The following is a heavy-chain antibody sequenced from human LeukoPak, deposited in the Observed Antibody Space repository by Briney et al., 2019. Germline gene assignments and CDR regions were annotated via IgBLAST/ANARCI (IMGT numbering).Heavy chain of an antibody. CDR3: ARGFDYGFHY. CDR2: MQNDGSEK. D-gene: IGHD4-17*01. CDR1: GFSFSSSA. V-gene: IGHV3-30*02. Sequence: GGSLRLSCAASGFSFSSSAMDWVRHAPGKGLEWVAFMQNDGSEKYYADSVKGRVTISRDISKNTLYLQMNSPRIEDTAVYYCARGFDYGFHYWGQGTLVTVSS. J-gene: IGHJ4*02.